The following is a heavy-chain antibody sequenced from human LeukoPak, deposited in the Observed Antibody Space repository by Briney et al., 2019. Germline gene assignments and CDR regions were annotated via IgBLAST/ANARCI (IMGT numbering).Heavy chain of an antibody. Sequence: SETLSLTCAVYGGSFSGYYWSWIRQPPGKGLEWIGEINHSGSTNYNPSLKSRVTISVDTSKNQFSLQLSSVTAADTAVYYCARVGYSSGWFSYYFDYWGQGTLVTVSS. D-gene: IGHD6-19*01. CDR2: INHSGST. CDR3: ARVGYSSGWFSYYFDY. J-gene: IGHJ4*02. CDR1: GGSFSGYY. V-gene: IGHV4-34*01.